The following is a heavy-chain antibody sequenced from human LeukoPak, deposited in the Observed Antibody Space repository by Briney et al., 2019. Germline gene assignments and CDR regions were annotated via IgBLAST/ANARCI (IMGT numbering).Heavy chain of an antibody. V-gene: IGHV4-4*07. CDR3: ARERGTRGYSYGFFDY. D-gene: IGHD5-18*01. J-gene: IGHJ4*02. CDR1: GGSISSYY. CDR2: IYTSGST. Sequence: SETLSLTCTVSGGSISSYYWSWIRQPAGKGLEWIGRIYTSGSTNYNPSLKSRVTMSVDTSKNQFSLKLSSVTAADAAVNYCARERGTRGYSYGFFDYWGQGTLVTVSS.